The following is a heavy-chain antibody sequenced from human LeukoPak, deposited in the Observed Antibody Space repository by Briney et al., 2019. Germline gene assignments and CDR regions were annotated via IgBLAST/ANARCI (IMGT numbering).Heavy chain of an antibody. CDR3: ARDESRVRGVIRDAFEF. D-gene: IGHD3-10*01. Sequence: GGSLRLSCAASGFTFSSYAMSWVRQAPGKGLEWVSAISGSGGSTYYADSVKGRFTISRDNAKNSLYLQMNSLRAEDTAMYYCARDESRVRGVIRDAFEFWGQGTMVIVSS. J-gene: IGHJ3*01. V-gene: IGHV3-23*01. CDR2: ISGSGGST. CDR1: GFTFSSYA.